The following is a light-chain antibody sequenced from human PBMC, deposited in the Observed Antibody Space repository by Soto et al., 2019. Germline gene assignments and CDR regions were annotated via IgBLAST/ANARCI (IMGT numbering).Light chain of an antibody. CDR2: GAS. J-gene: IGKJ4*01. CDR1: QSVSSN. V-gene: IGKV3-15*01. CDR3: QQYNNWPLT. Sequence: EVVMTQSPATLSVALGDRATLSCRASQSVSSNLAWYQQKPGHGPRLLIDGASTRATGIPARFSGSGSGTEFTLTISSLQSEDFAVYSCQQYNNWPLTFGGGTKVEIK.